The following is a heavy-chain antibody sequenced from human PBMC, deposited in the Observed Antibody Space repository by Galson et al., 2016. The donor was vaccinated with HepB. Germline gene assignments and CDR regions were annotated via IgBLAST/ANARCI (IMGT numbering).Heavy chain of an antibody. CDR2: TYYRSNWIN. D-gene: IGHD5-18*01. V-gene: IGHV6-1*01. CDR1: GDSVSSNSAA. CDR3: ARGAYSSQRFDF. Sequence: CAISGDSVSSNSAAWNWIRQSPSRGLEWLGRTYYRSNWINEYAVSVKGRITIKSDTSKNQFSSQLNSVTPEDTALYYCARGAYSSQRFDFWGQGILVTVSS. J-gene: IGHJ4*02.